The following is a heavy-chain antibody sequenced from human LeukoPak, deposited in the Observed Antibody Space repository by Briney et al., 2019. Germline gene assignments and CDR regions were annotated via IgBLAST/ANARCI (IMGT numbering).Heavy chain of an antibody. Sequence: GGSLRLSCAASGFTSSSYEMNWVRQAPGKGLEWVSYISSSGSTIYYADSVKGRFTISRDNAKNSLYLQMNSLRAEDTAVYYCARVIQLWSLYYFDYWGQGTLVTVSS. D-gene: IGHD5-18*01. CDR1: GFTSSSYE. V-gene: IGHV3-48*03. CDR3: ARVIQLWSLYYFDY. CDR2: ISSSGSTI. J-gene: IGHJ4*02.